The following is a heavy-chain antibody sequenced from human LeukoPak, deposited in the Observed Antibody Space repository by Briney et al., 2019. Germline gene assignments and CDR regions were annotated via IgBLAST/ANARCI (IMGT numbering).Heavy chain of an antibody. D-gene: IGHD4-17*01. CDR2: IYSGGST. CDR1: GFTVSSNY. Sequence: GGSLRLSCAASGFTVSSNYMSWVRQAPGKGLEWVSVIYSGGSTYYADSVKGRFTISRDNSKNTLYLQMNSLRAEDTAVYYCARELPATVTTYYYGMDVRGQGTTVTVSS. V-gene: IGHV3-66*01. CDR3: ARELPATVTTYYYGMDV. J-gene: IGHJ6*02.